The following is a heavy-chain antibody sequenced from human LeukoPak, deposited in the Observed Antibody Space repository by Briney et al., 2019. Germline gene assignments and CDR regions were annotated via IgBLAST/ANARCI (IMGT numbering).Heavy chain of an antibody. Sequence: GGSLRLSCATSGFTFTTFWMHWVRQAPGKGLVWVSRISNDGSRTNYADSVKGRFTISRDNSKNTVYLQMSSLRAEDTAMYYCAKHSHDGSAPYYEVQLDYWGQGTLVTVSS. CDR2: ISNDGSRT. V-gene: IGHV3-74*01. J-gene: IGHJ4*02. CDR3: AKHSHDGSAPYYEVQLDY. CDR1: GFTFTTFW. D-gene: IGHD3-22*01.